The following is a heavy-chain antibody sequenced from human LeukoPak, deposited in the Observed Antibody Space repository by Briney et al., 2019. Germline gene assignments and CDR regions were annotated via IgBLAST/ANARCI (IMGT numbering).Heavy chain of an antibody. CDR2: SRYDGSDIGSDI. CDR3: ARDQSPKWGSGERYFDY. CDR1: GFSFNTYA. Sequence: GRSLRLSCEASGFSFNTYAMHWVRQAPGKGLEWVGVSRYDGSDIGSDIYYADSVKGRFTISRDNSKDTLYLQMNSLRAEDTAVYYCARDQSPKWGSGERYFDYWGQGTLVTVSS. J-gene: IGHJ4*02. V-gene: IGHV3-33*01. D-gene: IGHD7-27*01.